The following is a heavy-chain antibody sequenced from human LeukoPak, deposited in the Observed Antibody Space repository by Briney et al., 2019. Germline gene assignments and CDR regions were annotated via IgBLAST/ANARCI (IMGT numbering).Heavy chain of an antibody. CDR2: IYPVGNT. D-gene: IGHD1-7*01. CDR1: GFTVSNNY. J-gene: IGHJ4*02. Sequence: GGSLRLSCVASGFTVSNNYMAWVRQAPGKGLEWVSIIYPVGNTYYADSVKGRFTISRDNSWITVDLQMNSLRAEDTAVYYCARGGLELRPAYFDYWGQGTLVTVSS. CDR3: ARGGLELRPAYFDY. V-gene: IGHV3-53*01.